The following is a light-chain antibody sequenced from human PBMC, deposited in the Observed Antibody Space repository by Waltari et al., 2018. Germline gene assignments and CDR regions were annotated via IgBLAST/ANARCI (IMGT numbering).Light chain of an antibody. CDR1: QSISSY. Sequence: DIQMTPSPSSLSASVGDRVTITCRASQSISSYLNWYQQKPGKAPKLLIYAASSLQSGVPSRFSGSGSGTDFTLTISSLQPEDFATYYCQQSYSTPPLVTFGPGTKVDIK. CDR2: AAS. V-gene: IGKV1-39*01. CDR3: QQSYSTPPLVT. J-gene: IGKJ3*01.